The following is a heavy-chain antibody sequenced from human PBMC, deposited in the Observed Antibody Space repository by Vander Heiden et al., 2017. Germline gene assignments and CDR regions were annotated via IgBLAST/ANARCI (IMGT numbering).Heavy chain of an antibody. CDR3: ARGWGGMDV. CDR2: IKQDGSEK. V-gene: IGHV3-7*01. CDR1: GLTFSSHR. Sequence: EVQLVESGGGLVQPGGSLRLACAASGLTFSSHRMSWVRQAPGKGLEWVANIKQDGSEKYYVDSVKGRFTISRDNAKNSLYLQMNSLRAEDTAVYYCARGWGGMDVWGQGTTVTVSS. J-gene: IGHJ6*02. D-gene: IGHD7-27*01.